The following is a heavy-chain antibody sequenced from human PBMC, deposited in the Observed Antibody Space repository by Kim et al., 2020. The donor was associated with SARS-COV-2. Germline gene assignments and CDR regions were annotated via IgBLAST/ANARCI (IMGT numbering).Heavy chain of an antibody. CDR2: ISSSSSYI. CDR3: ARTGPEAAAPFDY. CDR1: GFTFSSYS. D-gene: IGHD6-13*01. Sequence: GGSLRLSCAASGFTFSSYSMNWVRQAPGKGLEWVSSISSSSSYIYYADSVKGRFTISRDNAKNSLYLQMNSLRAEDTAVYYCARTGPEAAAPFDYWGQGTLVTVSS. J-gene: IGHJ4*02. V-gene: IGHV3-21*01.